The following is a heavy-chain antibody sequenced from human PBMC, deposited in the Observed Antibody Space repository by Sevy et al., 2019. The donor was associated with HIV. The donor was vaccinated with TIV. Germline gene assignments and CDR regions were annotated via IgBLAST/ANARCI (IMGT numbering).Heavy chain of an antibody. J-gene: IGHJ4*02. V-gene: IGHV3-23*01. CDR3: AKGCYTDYVGGNFDY. D-gene: IGHD4-17*01. CDR1: GFTFRNYA. CDR2: ICGTGRTT. Sequence: GGSLRLSCAASGFTFRNYAMSWVRQAPGKGLEWVSAICGTGRTTYYADSVKGRFTISRDNSKNTLHLQMNSLRAEDTAVYYCAKGCYTDYVGGNFDYWGQGTLVTVSS.